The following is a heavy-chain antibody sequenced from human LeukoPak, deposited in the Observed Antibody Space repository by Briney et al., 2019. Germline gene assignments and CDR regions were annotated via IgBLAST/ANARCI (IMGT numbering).Heavy chain of an antibody. CDR2: IYHSGST. CDR3: ARHVVEMATKIRASFDY. V-gene: IGHV4-30-2*01. Sequence: SETLSLTCAVSGGSISSGGYSWSWIRQPPGKGLEWIGYIYHSGSTYYNPSLKSRVTISVDRSKNQFSLKLSSVTAADTAVYYCARHVVEMATKIRASFDYWGQGTLVTVSS. CDR1: GGSISSGGYS. J-gene: IGHJ4*02. D-gene: IGHD5-24*01.